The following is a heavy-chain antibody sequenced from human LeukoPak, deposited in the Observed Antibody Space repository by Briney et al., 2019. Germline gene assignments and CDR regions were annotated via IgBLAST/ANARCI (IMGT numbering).Heavy chain of an antibody. D-gene: IGHD2-21*01. V-gene: IGHV4-59*01. CDR3: ARGGCDGGSCFRHYYYMEV. CDR2: IYYSGST. Sequence: LSETLSLTSSVSGGSLASYYWGWIRPSPGTGLEWIGYIYYSGSTNYNPSLKSRVIISVDRSKNQVSLRLSSVAAADTAMYYCARGGCDGGSCFRHYYYMEVWGKGTTVTVSS. CDR1: GGSLASYY. J-gene: IGHJ6*03.